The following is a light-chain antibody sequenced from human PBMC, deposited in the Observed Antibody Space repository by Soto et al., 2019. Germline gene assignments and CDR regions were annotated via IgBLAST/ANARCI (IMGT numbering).Light chain of an antibody. CDR1: QSVSGW. J-gene: IGKJ1*01. CDR3: QQYESFSGT. V-gene: IGKV1-5*01. CDR2: DAS. Sequence: DIQMTKATSTLPASVRDTVTVTCRASQSVSGWLAWYQQKPGEAPKLLIYDASSLPRGVPSRFSGSGSGRKFTLTIASRQPDDFATYYCQQYESFSGTFGPGTKVDIK.